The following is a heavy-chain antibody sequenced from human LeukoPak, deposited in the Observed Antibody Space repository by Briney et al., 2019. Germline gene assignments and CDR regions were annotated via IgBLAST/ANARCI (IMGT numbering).Heavy chain of an antibody. Sequence: GGSLRLSCAASGFTFSYYGMLWVRQAPGKGLEWVAFIRYDESKKFYGDSVKGRFTISRDNSKNTLYLQMNSLRTEDTAVYYCAKSHLPNAYSGTYYCDYWGQGTLVTVSS. CDR3: AKSHLPNAYSGTYYCDY. D-gene: IGHD1-26*01. CDR1: GFTFSYYG. V-gene: IGHV3-30*02. CDR2: IRYDESKK. J-gene: IGHJ4*02.